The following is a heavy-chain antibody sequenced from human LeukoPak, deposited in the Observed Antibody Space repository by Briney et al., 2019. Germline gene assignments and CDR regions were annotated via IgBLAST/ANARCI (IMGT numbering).Heavy chain of an antibody. Sequence: ASVKVSCKASGYTFTSYYMHWVRQAPGQGREWMGIINPSGGSTSYAQKFQGRVTMPRATSTSTVYMELSSLRSEDTAVYYCARANTVTTSLAGYWGQGTLVTVSS. CDR1: GYTFTSYY. J-gene: IGHJ4*02. CDR3: ARANTVTTSLAGY. CDR2: INPSGGST. D-gene: IGHD4-17*01. V-gene: IGHV1-46*01.